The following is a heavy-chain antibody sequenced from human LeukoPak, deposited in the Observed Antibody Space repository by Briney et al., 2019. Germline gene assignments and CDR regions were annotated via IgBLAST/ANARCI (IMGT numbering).Heavy chain of an antibody. D-gene: IGHD3-10*01. Sequence: PGGSLRLSCAASGFTLSSYAMSWVRQAPGKGLEWVSAISGSGGSTYYADSVKGRFTISRDNSKNTLYLQMNSLRAEDTAVYYCAKVIGGSGRAYHLGHAFDIWGQGTMVTVSS. J-gene: IGHJ3*02. V-gene: IGHV3-23*01. CDR1: GFTLSSYA. CDR2: ISGSGGST. CDR3: AKVIGGSGRAYHLGHAFDI.